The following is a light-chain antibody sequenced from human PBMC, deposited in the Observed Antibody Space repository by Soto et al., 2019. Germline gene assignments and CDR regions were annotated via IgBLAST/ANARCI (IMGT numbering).Light chain of an antibody. Sequence: EIVLTQSPGTLSSSPGERATLSCRASQTVTSNYLAWYQQKPGQAPRLLIYGTSTRAAGIPDRFTGSGSGTDFTLTISRLEPVDFGVYYCQRYGGSPIFSFGPGTKVEIK. V-gene: IGKV3-20*01. CDR3: QRYGGSPIFS. J-gene: IGKJ3*01. CDR1: QTVTSNY. CDR2: GTS.